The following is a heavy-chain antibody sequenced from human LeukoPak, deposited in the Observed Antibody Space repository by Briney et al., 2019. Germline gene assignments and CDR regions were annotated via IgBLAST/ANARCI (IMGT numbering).Heavy chain of an antibody. CDR2: NNAGNGNT. J-gene: IGHJ6*02. CDR1: GGTFSSYA. Sequence: WASVKVSCKASGGTFSSYAISWVRQAPGQRLEWMGWNNAGNGNTKYSRKFQGRVTITRDTSASTAYMELSSLRSEDTAVYYCARVGYYDSSGYYGSYYYYGMDVWGQGTTVTVSS. CDR3: ARVGYYDSSGYYGSYYYYGMDV. D-gene: IGHD3-22*01. V-gene: IGHV1-3*01.